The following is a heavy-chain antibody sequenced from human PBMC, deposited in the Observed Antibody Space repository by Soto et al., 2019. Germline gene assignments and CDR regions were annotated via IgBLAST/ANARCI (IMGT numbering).Heavy chain of an antibody. J-gene: IGHJ5*02. V-gene: IGHV4-59*01. CDR2: IYYSGST. CDR3: ARVLSPERHLGGGALWFGENWFDP. Sequence: SETLSLTCTVSGGSISSYYWSWIRQPPGKGLEWIGYIYYSGSTNYNPSLKSRVTISVDTSKNQFSLKLSSVTAAETAVYYCARVLSPERHLGGGALWFGENWFDPWGQGTLVTVSS. CDR1: GGSISSYY. D-gene: IGHD3-10*01.